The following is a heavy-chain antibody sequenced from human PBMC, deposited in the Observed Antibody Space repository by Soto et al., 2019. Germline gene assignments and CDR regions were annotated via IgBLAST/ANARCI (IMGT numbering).Heavy chain of an antibody. D-gene: IGHD2-15*01. CDR3: AREWGYCSGGSCYTDAFDI. V-gene: IGHV1-8*01. Sequence: ASVKVSCTASGYTFTSYDINWVRQATGQGLEWMGWMNPNSGNTGYAQKFQGRVTMTRNTSISTAYMELSSLRSEDTAVYYCAREWGYCSGGSCYTDAFDIWGQGTMVTVSS. CDR2: MNPNSGNT. CDR1: GYTFTSYD. J-gene: IGHJ3*02.